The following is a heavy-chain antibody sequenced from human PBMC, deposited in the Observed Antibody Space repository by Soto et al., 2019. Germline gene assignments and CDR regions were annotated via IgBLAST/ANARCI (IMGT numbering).Heavy chain of an antibody. CDR1: GGSISSGDYY. CDR3: ARAVVYDYVWGSYRQKNYYFDY. CDR2: IYYSGST. Sequence: TLCLTCTVSGGSISSGDYYWSWIRQPPGKGLEWIGYIYYSGSTYYNPSLKSRVTISVDTSKNQFSLKLSSVTAADTAVYYCARAVVYDYVWGSYRQKNYYFDYWGQGTLVTVSS. D-gene: IGHD3-16*02. J-gene: IGHJ4*02. V-gene: IGHV4-30-4*01.